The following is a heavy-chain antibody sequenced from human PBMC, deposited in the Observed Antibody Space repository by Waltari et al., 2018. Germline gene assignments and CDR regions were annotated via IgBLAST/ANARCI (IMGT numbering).Heavy chain of an antibody. Sequence: QVQLVESGGGVVQPGGSLRLSCAASGFTFSSYGMHWVRRAPGKGLEWVAFIRYDGSNKYYADSVKGRFTISRDNSKNTLYLQMNSLRAEDTAVYYCAKSLGVEMATIPDYWGQGTLVTVSS. D-gene: IGHD3-16*01. J-gene: IGHJ4*02. V-gene: IGHV3-30*02. CDR2: IRYDGSNK. CDR3: AKSLGVEMATIPDY. CDR1: GFTFSSYG.